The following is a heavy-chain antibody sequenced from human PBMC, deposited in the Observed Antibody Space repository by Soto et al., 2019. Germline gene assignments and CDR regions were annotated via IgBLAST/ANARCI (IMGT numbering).Heavy chain of an antibody. CDR1: GFTFSSSW. J-gene: IGHJ4*02. Sequence: GGSLRLSCAASGFTFSSSWMSWVRQAPGKGLEWVANIKQDGSEKYYVDSVKGRFTISRDNAKNSLYLQMNSLRDEDTAVYYCARAAYDFWSGYLDYFDYWGQGTLVTVSS. V-gene: IGHV3-7*03. CDR3: ARAAYDFWSGYLDYFDY. CDR2: IKQDGSEK. D-gene: IGHD3-3*01.